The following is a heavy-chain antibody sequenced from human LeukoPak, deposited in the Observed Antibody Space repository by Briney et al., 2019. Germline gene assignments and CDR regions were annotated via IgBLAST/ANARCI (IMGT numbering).Heavy chain of an antibody. Sequence: GRSLRLSCAASGFTFSSYGMHWVRQAPGKGLEWVAVIWYDGSNKYYADSVKGRFTISRDNSKNTLYLQMNSLRAEDTAVYYCAKDASGYDYYFDYWGQGTLVTVSS. CDR2: IWYDGSNK. D-gene: IGHD5-12*01. CDR3: AKDASGYDYYFDY. CDR1: GFTFSSYG. V-gene: IGHV3-33*06. J-gene: IGHJ4*02.